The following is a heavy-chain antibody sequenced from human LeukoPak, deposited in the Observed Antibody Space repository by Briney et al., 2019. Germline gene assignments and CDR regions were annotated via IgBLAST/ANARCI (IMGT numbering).Heavy chain of an antibody. CDR1: GFTFSSYA. V-gene: IGHV3-23*01. CDR3: AKDRKYQLITKGDWFDP. J-gene: IGHJ5*02. D-gene: IGHD2-2*01. Sequence: SGGSLRLSCAASGFTFSSYAMSWVRQAPGKGLEWVSAISGSGGSTYYADSVKGRFTISRDNSKNTLYLQMNSLRAEDTAVYYCAKDRKYQLITKGDWFDPWGQGTLVTVSS. CDR2: ISGSGGST.